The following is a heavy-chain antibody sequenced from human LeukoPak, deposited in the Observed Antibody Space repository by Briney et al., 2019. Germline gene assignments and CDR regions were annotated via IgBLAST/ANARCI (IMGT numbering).Heavy chain of an antibody. CDR2: INPDGNKK. CDR1: GLTFSSSW. CDR3: ARDRGLYYDSSGGLDY. V-gene: IGHV3-7*01. D-gene: IGHD3-22*01. Sequence: GGSLRLSCAVSGLTFSSSWMDWVRQAPGKGLEWVASINPDGNKKYSADSVKGRFTISRDNAENSLYLQMNSLRVEDTAFYYCARDRGLYYDSSGGLDYWGQGTLVAVSS. J-gene: IGHJ4*02.